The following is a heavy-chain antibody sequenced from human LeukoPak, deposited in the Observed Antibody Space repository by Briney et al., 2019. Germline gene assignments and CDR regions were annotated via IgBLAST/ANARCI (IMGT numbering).Heavy chain of an antibody. D-gene: IGHD5-18*01. V-gene: IGHV3-53*01. CDR3: ARDRRYNHGYGFDY. CDR2: IYSGTST. Sequence: GGSLRLSCAASGFTVSSNYMSWVRQAPGKGLEWVSVIYSGTSTNYADSVKGRFTISRDNSKNTLFLQMNSLRAEDTALYYCARDRRYNHGYGFDYWGQGTLVTVPS. CDR1: GFTVSSNY. J-gene: IGHJ4*02.